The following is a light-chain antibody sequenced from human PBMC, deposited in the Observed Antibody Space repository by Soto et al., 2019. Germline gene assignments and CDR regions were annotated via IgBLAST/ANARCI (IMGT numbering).Light chain of an antibody. CDR1: QGISTY. CDR3: QQLNGYQLT. V-gene: IGKV1-9*01. CDR2: SAS. J-gene: IGKJ4*01. Sequence: DIQLTQSPSFLSASAGDRVTITCRASQGISTYLAWCQQKPGKAPKLLIYSASTLQSGVPSRFSGSGSGTEFTLTINSLQLEDFATYYCQQLNGYQLTFGGGTKVEIK.